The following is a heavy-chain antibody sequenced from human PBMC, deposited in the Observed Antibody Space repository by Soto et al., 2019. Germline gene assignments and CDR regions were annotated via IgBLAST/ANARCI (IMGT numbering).Heavy chain of an antibody. D-gene: IGHD3-16*02. Sequence: ESGGGAVQPERSLRLSCAASGFIFRNFAMHWVRQAPGKGLEWVSVILYDGSSKYYADSVKGRFTISRDNSKNTLYLQMNSLRADDTAVYYCARGNSVSLPPDYWGQGTLVTVSS. J-gene: IGHJ4*02. V-gene: IGHV3-30-3*01. CDR1: GFIFRNFA. CDR3: ARGNSVSLPPDY. CDR2: ILYDGSSK.